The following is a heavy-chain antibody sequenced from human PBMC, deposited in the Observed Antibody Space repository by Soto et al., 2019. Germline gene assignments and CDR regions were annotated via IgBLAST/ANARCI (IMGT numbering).Heavy chain of an antibody. Sequence: GGSLRLSCAASGFIFSNYWMSWVRRAPGRGLEWVASIKKDGSETHYADHAEGRFTISRDNAKNSLYLQMNSLRAEDTAVYYCMSRHRGTPWDYSGQGTKVTVYS. V-gene: IGHV3-7*01. CDR3: MSRHRGTPWDY. D-gene: IGHD1-1*01. CDR2: IKKDGSET. CDR1: GFIFSNYW. J-gene: IGHJ4*02.